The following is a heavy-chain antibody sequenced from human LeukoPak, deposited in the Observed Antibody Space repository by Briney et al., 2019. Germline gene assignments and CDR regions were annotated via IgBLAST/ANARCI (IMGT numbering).Heavy chain of an antibody. CDR2: INHSGST. CDR3: ARRVRYYYGSGSYLDLNWFDP. CDR1: GGSFSGYY. D-gene: IGHD3-10*01. Sequence: PSETLSLTCAVYGGSFSGYYWSWIRQPPGKGLEWIGEINHSGSTNYNPSLKSRVTISVDTSKNQFSLKLSSVTAADTAVYYCARRVRYYYGSGSYLDLNWFDPWGQGTLVTVSS. J-gene: IGHJ5*02. V-gene: IGHV4-34*01.